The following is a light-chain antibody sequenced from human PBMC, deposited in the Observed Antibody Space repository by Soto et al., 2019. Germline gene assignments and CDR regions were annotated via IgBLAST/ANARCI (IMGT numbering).Light chain of an antibody. CDR3: QSYDSSLSSYV. V-gene: IGLV1-40*01. CDR1: SSNIGAGYD. Sequence: QSVLTQPPSVSGAPGQRVTISCTGSSSNIGAGYDVHWYQQLPGTAPKLLIYGNSNRPSGVPDRFSGSKSVTSASLAITGLQAEDEADYHCQSYDSSLSSYVFGTGTKVTVL. J-gene: IGLJ1*01. CDR2: GNS.